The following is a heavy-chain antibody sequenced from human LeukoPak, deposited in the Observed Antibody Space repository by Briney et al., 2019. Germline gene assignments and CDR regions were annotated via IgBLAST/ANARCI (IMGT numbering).Heavy chain of an antibody. J-gene: IGHJ4*02. CDR2: IKSKAEGGTA. Sequence: AGGSLRLSRTPSGITFISAWINWVRQAPRKGREWVGRIKSKAEGGTAEHAAPVKGRFIISRDDSKNTLYLQMNSLNSDDTGVYYCATALRGVGFWGQGTLVTVPS. V-gene: IGHV3-15*01. CDR1: GITFISAW. CDR3: ATALRGVGF. D-gene: IGHD3-3*01.